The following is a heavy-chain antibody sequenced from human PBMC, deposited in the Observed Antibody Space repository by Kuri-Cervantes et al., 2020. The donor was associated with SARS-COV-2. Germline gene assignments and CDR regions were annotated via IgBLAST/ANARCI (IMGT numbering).Heavy chain of an antibody. V-gene: IGHV3-23*01. CDR2: ISGSGGST. CDR3: AKGDYCSSTSCYSYYYYYGMDV. J-gene: IGHJ6*02. CDR1: GFTFSSYA. D-gene: IGHD2-2*01. Sequence: GGSLRLSCAASGFTFSSYAMSWVRQAPRKGLEWVSAISGSGGSTYYADSVKGRFTISRDNSKNTLYLQMNSLRAEDTAVYYCAKGDYCSSTSCYSYYYYYGMDVWGQGTTVTVSS.